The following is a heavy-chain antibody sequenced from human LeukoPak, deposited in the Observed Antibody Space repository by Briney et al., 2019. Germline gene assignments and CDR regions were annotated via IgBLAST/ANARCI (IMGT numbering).Heavy chain of an antibody. CDR1: GYSISSGYY. J-gene: IGHJ5*02. CDR2: IYRSGST. Sequence: SETLSLTCAVSGYSISSGYYWGWIRQPPGKGLEWIGSIYRSGSTYYNPSLKSRVTISVDTSKNQFSLKLSSVTAADTAVYYCARHAREAVIAISLDWFDPWGQGTLVTVSS. V-gene: IGHV4-38-2*01. CDR3: ARHAREAVIAISLDWFDP. D-gene: IGHD2-21*01.